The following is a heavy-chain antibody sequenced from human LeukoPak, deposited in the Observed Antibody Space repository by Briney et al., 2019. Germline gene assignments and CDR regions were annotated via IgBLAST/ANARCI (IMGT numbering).Heavy chain of an antibody. CDR1: GGSISSYY. CDR2: IYYSGST. J-gene: IGHJ5*02. Sequence: SETLSLTCTVSGGSISSYYWSWIRQPPGKGLEWIGYIYYSGSTNYNPSLKSRVTISVDTSKNQFSLKLSSVTAADTAVYYCARAARMIEWGGPGNWFDPWGQGTLVTVSS. V-gene: IGHV4-59*08. D-gene: IGHD5-12*01. CDR3: ARAARMIEWGGPGNWFDP.